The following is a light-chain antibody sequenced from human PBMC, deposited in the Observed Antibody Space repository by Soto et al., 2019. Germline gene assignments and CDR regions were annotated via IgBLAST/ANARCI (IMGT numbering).Light chain of an antibody. CDR3: AAWDYSLNRVL. CDR2: TNN. CDR1: SSNIGSNT. V-gene: IGLV1-44*01. J-gene: IGLJ2*01. Sequence: QSVLTQPHSASGTPGQTVTLSCSGSSSNIGSNTVNWYQQLPGTAPKLLIYTNNQRPSGVPDRFSGSKSGTSASLAISGLRAEDEDDYYCAAWDYSLNRVLFGGGTKLTVL.